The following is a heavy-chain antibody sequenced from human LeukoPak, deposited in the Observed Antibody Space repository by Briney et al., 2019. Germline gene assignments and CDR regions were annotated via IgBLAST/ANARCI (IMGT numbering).Heavy chain of an antibody. CDR1: SGSISPYY. CDR3: AKSNGYGLVDI. Sequence: NPSETLSLTCTVSSGSISPYYWSWIRQPPGKGLEWIGYVYYSGSTNYNPSLKSRVTISLETSKNQFSLKLSSVTAADTAVYYCAKSNGYGLVDIWGQGTMVTVSS. J-gene: IGHJ3*02. V-gene: IGHV4-59*01. D-gene: IGHD3-10*01. CDR2: VYYSGST.